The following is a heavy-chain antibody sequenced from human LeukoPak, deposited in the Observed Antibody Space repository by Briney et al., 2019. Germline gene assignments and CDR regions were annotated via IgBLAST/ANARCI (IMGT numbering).Heavy chain of an antibody. J-gene: IGHJ4*02. CDR2: ITTTSSYI. Sequence: PGGSLRLSCAASGFAFSDYDMNWVRQAPGEGLEWVSSITTTSSYIYYADSVKGRFTISRDNAQNSLFLQMNSLRAEDTAVYYCATEEGSRIAVAGSRYWGQGTLVTVSS. CDR1: GFAFSDYD. CDR3: ATEEGSRIAVAGSRY. V-gene: IGHV3-21*01. D-gene: IGHD6-19*01.